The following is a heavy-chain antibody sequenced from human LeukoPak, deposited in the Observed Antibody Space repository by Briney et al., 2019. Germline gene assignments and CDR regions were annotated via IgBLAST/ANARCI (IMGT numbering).Heavy chain of an antibody. D-gene: IGHD3-9*01. J-gene: IGHJ4*02. V-gene: IGHV4-39*07. CDR3: ARVLRYFDWLGPFDY. CDR1: GGSISSSGYY. CDR2: IYYSGST. Sequence: SETLSLTCTVSGGSISSSGYYWGWFRQPPGKGLEWIASIYYSGSTYYNPSLKSRVTISIDTSKSQFSLKLSSVTAADTAVYYCARVLRYFDWLGPFDYWGQGTLVTVSS.